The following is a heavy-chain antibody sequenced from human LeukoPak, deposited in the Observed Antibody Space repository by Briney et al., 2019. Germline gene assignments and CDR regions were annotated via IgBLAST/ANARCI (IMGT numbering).Heavy chain of an antibody. J-gene: IGHJ3*02. Sequence: PSETLSLTCTVSGGSISSSSYSWGWIRQPPGKGLEWIGSIYYSGSTYYNPSLKSRVTISVDTSKNQFSLKLSSVTAADTAVYYCAGPGGDAFDIWGQGTMVTVSS. CDR3: AGPGGDAFDI. CDR2: IYYSGST. V-gene: IGHV4-39*01. CDR1: GGSISSSSYS.